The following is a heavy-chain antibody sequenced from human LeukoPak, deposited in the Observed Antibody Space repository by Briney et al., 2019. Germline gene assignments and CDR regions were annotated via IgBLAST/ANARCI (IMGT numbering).Heavy chain of an antibody. CDR2: INHSGST. J-gene: IGHJ1*01. CDR3: ARGLIAAAGTLAEYFQH. D-gene: IGHD6-13*01. Sequence: TSETLSLTCAVYGGSLSGYYWNWIRQPPGKGLEWIGEINHSGSTNYNSSLKSRVTISVDTSKNQFSLKLSSVTAADTAVYYCARGLIAAAGTLAEYFQHWGQGTLVTVSS. CDR1: GGSLSGYY. V-gene: IGHV4-34*01.